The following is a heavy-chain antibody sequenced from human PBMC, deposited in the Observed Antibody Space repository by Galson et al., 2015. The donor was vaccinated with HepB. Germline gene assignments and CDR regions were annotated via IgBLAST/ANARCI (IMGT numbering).Heavy chain of an antibody. CDR2: IYYSGST. CDR1: GGSISSGDYY. Sequence: TLSLTCTVSGGSISSGDYYWSWIRQPPGKGLEWIGYIYYSGSTYYNPSLKSRVTISVDTSKNQFSLKLSSVTAADTAVYYCARGVVGEAFDIWGQGTMVTVSS. V-gene: IGHV4-30-4*01. J-gene: IGHJ3*02. CDR3: ARGVVGEAFDI. D-gene: IGHD3-16*01.